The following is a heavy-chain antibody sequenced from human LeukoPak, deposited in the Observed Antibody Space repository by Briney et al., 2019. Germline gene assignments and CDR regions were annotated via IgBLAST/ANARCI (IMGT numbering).Heavy chain of an antibody. Sequence: SETLSLTCTVSGGSISSGGYYWSWIRQHPGKGLEWIGYIYYSGSTYYNPSLKSRVTISVDTSKNQFSLKLSSVTAADTAVYYCARGHLSNDYGDPNYFDYWGQGTLVTVSS. CDR1: GGSISSGGYY. CDR3: ARGHLSNDYGDPNYFDY. CDR2: IYYSGST. D-gene: IGHD4-17*01. V-gene: IGHV4-31*03. J-gene: IGHJ4*02.